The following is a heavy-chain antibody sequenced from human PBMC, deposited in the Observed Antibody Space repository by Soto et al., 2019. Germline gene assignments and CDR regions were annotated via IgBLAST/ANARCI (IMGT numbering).Heavy chain of an antibody. CDR2: IIPSFGNT. CDR1: GGTSRNYV. CDR3: ARDAVDSSGYYHYYYYGMDV. D-gene: IGHD3-22*01. J-gene: IGHJ6*02. V-gene: IGHV1-69*05. Sequence: ASVKVSCKDSGGTSRNYVISWVRQAPGQGLEWMGGIIPSFGNTTYAQKFQGRVTMTTDNSTSAAYMELRSLRSDDTAVYYCARDAVDSSGYYHYYYYGMDVWGQGTTVTVSS.